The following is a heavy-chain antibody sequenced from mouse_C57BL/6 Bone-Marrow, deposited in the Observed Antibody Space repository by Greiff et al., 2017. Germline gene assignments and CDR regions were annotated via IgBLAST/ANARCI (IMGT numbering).Heavy chain of an antibody. CDR2: INPYNGGT. CDR3: ARLGEAWFAY. V-gene: IGHV1-19*01. CDR1: GYTFTDYY. J-gene: IGHJ3*01. Sequence: EVQLQQSGPVLVKPGASVKMSCKASGYTFTDYYMNWVKQSHGKSLEWIGVINPYNGGTSYNQKFKGKATLTVDKSSSTAYMELNSLTSEDSAVYYCARLGEAWFAYWGQGTLVTVSA. D-gene: IGHD3-3*01.